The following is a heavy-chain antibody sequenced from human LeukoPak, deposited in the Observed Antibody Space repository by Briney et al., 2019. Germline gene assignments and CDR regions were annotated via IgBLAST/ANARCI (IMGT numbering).Heavy chain of an antibody. V-gene: IGHV4-4*07. CDR1: GGSISSYY. J-gene: IGHJ5*02. Sequence: SETLSLTCTVSGGSISSYYWSWIRQPAGKGLEWIGRIYTTGSTSYNPSLNSRVTMSVDTSKNQLSLKLSSVTAADTAVYYCAREGLEDCSGASCYFLFDPWGQGTLVTVSS. CDR3: AREGLEDCSGASCYFLFDP. CDR2: IYTTGST. D-gene: IGHD2-15*01.